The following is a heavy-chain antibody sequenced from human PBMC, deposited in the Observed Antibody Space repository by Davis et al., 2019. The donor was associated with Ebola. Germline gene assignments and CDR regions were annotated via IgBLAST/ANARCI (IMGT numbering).Heavy chain of an antibody. Sequence: SGPTLVKPTQTLTLTCTFSGLSLNTGGVGVGWIRQPPGKALEWLALIYWDDDKRYSPSLKSRLTITKDTSKNQVVLTMTNMDPVDTATYYCAHIRLATTIFGVNYFDYWGQGTLVTVSS. CDR2: IYWDDDK. V-gene: IGHV2-5*02. J-gene: IGHJ4*02. D-gene: IGHD3-3*01. CDR1: GLSLNTGGVG. CDR3: AHIRLATTIFGVNYFDY.